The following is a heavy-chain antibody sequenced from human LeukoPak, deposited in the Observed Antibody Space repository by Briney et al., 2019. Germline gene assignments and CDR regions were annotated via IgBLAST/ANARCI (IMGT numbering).Heavy chain of an antibody. CDR2: ISWNSGSI. CDR3: AKDSEGSSWFFDY. V-gene: IGHV3-9*01. J-gene: IGHJ4*02. D-gene: IGHD6-13*01. CDR1: GFTFDDYA. Sequence: GGSLRLSCTASGFTFDDYAMHWVRQAPGKGLEWISGISWNSGSIGYADSVKGRFTISRDNAKNSLYLQMNSLRAEDTALYYCAKDSEGSSWFFDYWGQGTLVTVSS.